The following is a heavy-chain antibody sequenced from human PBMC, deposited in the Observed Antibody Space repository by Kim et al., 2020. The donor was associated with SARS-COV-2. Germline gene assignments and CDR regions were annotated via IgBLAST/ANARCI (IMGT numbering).Heavy chain of an antibody. Sequence: GGSLRLSCAVSGFTFSSYAMSWVRQAPGKGLEWVSFIYSDSSGTDYADSVKGRFTISRDNSKLYLQMNSMRADDTAAYYCERLGKEDWLARSYFQYWGQG. D-gene: IGHD3-9*01. CDR1: GFTFSSYA. CDR2: IYSDSSGT. V-gene: IGHV3-23*03. CDR3: ERLGKEDWLARSYFQY. J-gene: IGHJ4*02.